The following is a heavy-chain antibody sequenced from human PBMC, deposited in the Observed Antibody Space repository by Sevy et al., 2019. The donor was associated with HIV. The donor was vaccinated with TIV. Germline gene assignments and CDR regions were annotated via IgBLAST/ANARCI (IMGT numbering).Heavy chain of an antibody. CDR1: GFTFSSYA. CDR3: ARTRDIVVVVDASDYYYGLDV. CDR2: ISYDGSNK. J-gene: IGHJ6*02. V-gene: IGHV3-30-3*01. D-gene: IGHD2-15*01. Sequence: GGSLRLSCAASGFTFSSYAMHWVRQAPGKGLEWVAVISYDGSNKYYADSVKGRFTISRDNSKNTLYLQMNSLRAEDRAVYYCARTRDIVVVVDASDYYYGLDVWGQGTTVTVSS.